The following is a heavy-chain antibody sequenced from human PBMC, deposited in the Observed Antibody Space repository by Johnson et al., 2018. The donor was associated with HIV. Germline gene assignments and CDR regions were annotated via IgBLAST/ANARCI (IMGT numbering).Heavy chain of an antibody. Sequence: VQLVESGGGVVQPGGSLRLSCAASGFTFDDYDMNWVRQAPGKGLEWVSTITWSGGSTGHGASVKGRFTISRDNAKNSQYLQMNRLRADGTCLYYCARECKSGSYYSDAFEIGGQGTMVTFS. CDR3: ARECKSGSYYSDAFEI. J-gene: IGHJ3*02. CDR1: GFTFDDYD. D-gene: IGHD3-10*01. V-gene: IGHV3-20*04. CDR2: ITWSGGST.